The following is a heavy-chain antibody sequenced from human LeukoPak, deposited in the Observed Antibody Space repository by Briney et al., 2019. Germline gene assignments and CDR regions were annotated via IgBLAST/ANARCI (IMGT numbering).Heavy chain of an antibody. V-gene: IGHV3-23*01. Sequence: GGSLRLSCAASGFTFSRSAMTWVRQTPGKGLDWVSSISSSGNTYYADSVKGRFTISRDNSKNMLYLQMNSLRAEDTAIYYCARGRGIVAAGSWFDPWGQGTLVIISS. CDR1: GFTFSRSA. D-gene: IGHD6-13*01. CDR3: ARGRGIVAAGSWFDP. J-gene: IGHJ5*02. CDR2: ISSSGNT.